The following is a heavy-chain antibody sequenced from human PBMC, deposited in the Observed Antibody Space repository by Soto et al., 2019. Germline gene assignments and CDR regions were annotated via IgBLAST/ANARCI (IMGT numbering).Heavy chain of an antibody. Sequence: GASVKVSCKASGYTFIRSAMHWVRQAPGQRLEWMGWINVANGNTKYSQKFQGRVTITRDTSATTAYMELSSLTSEDTVFFYCAGGNLRSGCPYYFDYWGHGTLVTVSS. V-gene: IGHV1-3*01. D-gene: IGHD3-3*01. CDR3: AGGNLRSGCPYYFDY. J-gene: IGHJ4*01. CDR2: INVANGNT. CDR1: GYTFIRSA.